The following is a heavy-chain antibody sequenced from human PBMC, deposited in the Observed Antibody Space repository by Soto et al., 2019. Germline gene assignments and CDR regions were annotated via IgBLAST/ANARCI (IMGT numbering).Heavy chain of an antibody. V-gene: IGHV4-30-2*01. CDR1: GGSIGGVGYS. D-gene: IGHD3-10*01. CDR3: ARAQFYSGSGNYNNLMFDA. J-gene: IGHJ5*02. CDR2: MYHSGTF. Sequence: SETLSLTCAVSGGSIGGVGYSWSWIRQPPGGGLEWIGYMYHSGTFLKSPSLKTRLTMSLDMSKNQFSRTLNSMTAADTAVYYCARAQFYSGSGNYNNLMFDAWGQGIQVTVSS.